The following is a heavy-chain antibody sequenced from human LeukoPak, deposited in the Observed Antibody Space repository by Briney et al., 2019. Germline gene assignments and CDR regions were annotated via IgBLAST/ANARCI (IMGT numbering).Heavy chain of an antibody. CDR3: ARGRGGDGTTPLGAY. D-gene: IGHD5-24*01. J-gene: IGHJ4*02. CDR1: GYTFTSYG. V-gene: IGHV1-18*01. Sequence: GASVKVSCKASGYTFTSYGISWVRQAPGQGLEWMGWISAYNGNTNYAQKLQGRVTMTTDTSTSTAYMELRSLRSDDTAVYYCARGRGGDGTTPLGAYWGQGTLVTISS. CDR2: ISAYNGNT.